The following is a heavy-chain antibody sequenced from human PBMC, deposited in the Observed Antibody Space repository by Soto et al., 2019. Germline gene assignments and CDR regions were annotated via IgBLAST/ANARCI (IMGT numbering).Heavy chain of an antibody. CDR2: VGGNGGST. D-gene: IGHD3-10*01. CDR3: AGRSYDSGSYNFDY. V-gene: IGHV3-23*01. CDR1: GFTFSNYA. J-gene: IGHJ4*02. Sequence: EVQLLESGGALVQPGGSLRLSCAASGFTFSNYAMNWVRQAPGKGLEWVSSVGGNGGSTHYADSVKGRFTISRDNSKKTLYLQMSSLRAEDTAVYYCAGRSYDSGSYNFDYWGQGTLVTVSS.